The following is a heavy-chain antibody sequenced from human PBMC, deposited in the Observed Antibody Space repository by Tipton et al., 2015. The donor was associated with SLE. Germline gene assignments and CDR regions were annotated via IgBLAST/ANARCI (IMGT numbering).Heavy chain of an antibody. V-gene: IGHV4-34*01. D-gene: IGHD5/OR15-5a*01. CDR1: GGSFSGYY. Sequence: TLSLTCAVYGGSFSGYYWSWIRQPPGKGLEWIGYIYYSGSTHYNPSLKSRVTISVDTSKNQFSLKLSSVTAADTAVYYCARGPLLDLWGRGTLVTVSS. CDR2: IYYSGST. J-gene: IGHJ2*01. CDR3: ARGPLLDL.